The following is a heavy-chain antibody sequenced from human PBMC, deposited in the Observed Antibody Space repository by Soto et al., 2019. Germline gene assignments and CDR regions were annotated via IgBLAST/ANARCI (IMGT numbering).Heavy chain of an antibody. J-gene: IGHJ6*02. CDR1: GFTFGSYA. CDR3: AKRYCSGGSCYLAPPHYGMDV. Sequence: GGSLRLSCAASGFTFGSYAMSWVRQAPGKGLEWVSAISGSGGSTYYADSVKGRFTISRDNSKNTLYLQMNSLRAEDTAVYYCAKRYCSGGSCYLAPPHYGMDVWGQGTTVTVSS. D-gene: IGHD2-15*01. V-gene: IGHV3-23*01. CDR2: ISGSGGST.